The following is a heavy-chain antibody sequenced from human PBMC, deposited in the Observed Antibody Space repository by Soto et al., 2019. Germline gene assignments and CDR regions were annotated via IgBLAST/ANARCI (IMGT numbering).Heavy chain of an antibody. D-gene: IGHD1-7*01. CDR3: ARDGNSNTYYYYSMDV. J-gene: IGHJ6*02. V-gene: IGHV4-38-2*02. CDR1: GYSISSGYY. Sequence: SETLSLTCAVSGYSISSGYYWGWIRQPPGKGLEWIGSIYHSGSTYYNPSLKSRVTISADTSKNQFSLKLSSVTAADTAVYYCARDGNSNTYYYYSMDVWGQGTTVTVSS. CDR2: IYHSGST.